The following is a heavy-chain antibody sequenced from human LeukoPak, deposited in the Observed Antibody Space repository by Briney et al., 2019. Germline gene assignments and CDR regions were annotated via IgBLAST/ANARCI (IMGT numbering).Heavy chain of an antibody. CDR1: GFAVSSNH. D-gene: IGHD6-19*01. V-gene: IGHV3-53*05. CDR2: IFNGGST. CDR3: AKGDPYSGGWYAPAEYFQH. J-gene: IGHJ1*01. Sequence: GGSLRLSCAASGFAVSSNHMNWVRQAPGKGLEWVSVIFNGGSTYYADSVKGRFTISRDNSKNTLYLQMNSLRAEDTAVYYCAKGDPYSGGWYAPAEYFQHWGQGTLVTVSS.